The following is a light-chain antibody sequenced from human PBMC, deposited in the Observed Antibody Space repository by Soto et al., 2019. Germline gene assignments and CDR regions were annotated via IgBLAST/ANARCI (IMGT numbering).Light chain of an antibody. J-gene: IGKJ1*01. CDR2: GAS. V-gene: IGKV3-20*01. Sequence: EIVLTQSPATRYLSPGERATLSYRASQSGTDNYLAWYQQKPGQAPRLVISGASSRTSGIPDRFSAGGSGTDFTLTMSRLEPEDFAVYYCQQYTRAPLTFGQGTKVDIK. CDR3: QQYTRAPLT. CDR1: QSGTDNY.